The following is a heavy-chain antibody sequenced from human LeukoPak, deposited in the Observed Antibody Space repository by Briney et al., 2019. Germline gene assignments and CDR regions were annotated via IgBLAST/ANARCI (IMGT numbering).Heavy chain of an antibody. CDR2: IYYSGSP. J-gene: IGHJ5*02. CDR1: GGSISSSSYY. D-gene: IGHD6-6*01. V-gene: IGHV4-39*07. Sequence: SETLSLTCTVSGGSISSSSYYWGWIRQPPGKGLEWIGSIYYSGSPYYNPSLKSRVTISVDTSKNLFSLKLSSVTAADTAVYYCARDSSSTLNWFDPWGQGTLVTVSS. CDR3: ARDSSSTLNWFDP.